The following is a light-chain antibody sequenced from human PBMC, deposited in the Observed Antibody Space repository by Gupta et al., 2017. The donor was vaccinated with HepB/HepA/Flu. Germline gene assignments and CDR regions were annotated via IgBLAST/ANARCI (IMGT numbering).Light chain of an antibody. V-gene: IGKV1-9*01. J-gene: IGKJ4*01. CDR2: AAS. CDR1: QGISSY. CDR3: QQLNSYPMLT. Sequence: DIQLTQSPSFLSASVGDRVTITCRASQGISSYLAWYQQKPGKAPKLLIYAASTLQSGVPSRFSGSGSGTEFTLTISSRQPEDFAPYYCQQLNSYPMLTFGGGTKVEIK.